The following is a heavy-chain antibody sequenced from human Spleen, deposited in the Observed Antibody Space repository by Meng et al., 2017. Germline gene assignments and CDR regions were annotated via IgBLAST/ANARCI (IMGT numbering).Heavy chain of an antibody. Sequence: GTPSQTLQLPCAISGDSVSSNSAAWNWIRQSPSRGLEWLGRTYYRSKWYNDYAVSVKGRITIYPDTSKNQFSLQLNSVTPEDTAVYYCARGYSTSEGWFDPWGQGTLVTVSS. CDR3: ARGYSTSEGWFDP. V-gene: IGHV6-1*01. CDR1: GDSVSSNSAA. J-gene: IGHJ5*02. CDR2: TYYRSKWYN. D-gene: IGHD6-13*01.